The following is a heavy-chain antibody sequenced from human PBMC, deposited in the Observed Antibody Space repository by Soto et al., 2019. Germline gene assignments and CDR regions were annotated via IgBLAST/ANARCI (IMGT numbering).Heavy chain of an antibody. CDR3: ARDNILGILYGGMDV. CDR1: GGSISSGDYY. D-gene: IGHD3-3*01. V-gene: IGHV4-30-4*01. J-gene: IGHJ6*02. CDR2: IYYSGST. Sequence: PSETLSLTCTVSGGSISSGDYYWSWIRQPPGKGLEWIGYIYYSGSTYYNPSLKSRVTISVDTSKNQFSLKLSSVTAADTAVYYCARDNILGILYGGMDVWGQGTTVTDSS.